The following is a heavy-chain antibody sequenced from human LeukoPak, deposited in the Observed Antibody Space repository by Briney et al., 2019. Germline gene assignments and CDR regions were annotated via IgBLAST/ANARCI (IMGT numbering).Heavy chain of an antibody. V-gene: IGHV4-59*08. Sequence: SETLSLTCTVSGGSISTYYWNWIRQPPGKGLEWIGYIYYSGSTNYNPSLKSRVTISVDTSKNQFSLKLSSVTAADTAVYHCARLAGEEAYWGQGTLVTVSS. CDR1: GGSISTYY. CDR2: IYYSGST. J-gene: IGHJ4*02. CDR3: ARLAGEEAY. D-gene: IGHD7-27*01.